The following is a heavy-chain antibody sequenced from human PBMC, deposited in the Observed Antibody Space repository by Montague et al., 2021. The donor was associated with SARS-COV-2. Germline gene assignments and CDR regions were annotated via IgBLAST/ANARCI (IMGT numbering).Heavy chain of an antibody. CDR1: GGSISSYY. V-gene: IGHV4-59*08. CDR2: IYYSGST. D-gene: IGHD5-24*01. CDR3: ARLGLQLLGGHYFDY. Sequence: SETLSLTCTVSGGSISSYYWSWIRQPPGKGLELIGYIYYSGSTNYNPSLKSRVTISVDTSKNQFSLKLSSVTAADTAVYYCARLGLQLLGGHYFDYWGQGTLVTVSS. J-gene: IGHJ4*02.